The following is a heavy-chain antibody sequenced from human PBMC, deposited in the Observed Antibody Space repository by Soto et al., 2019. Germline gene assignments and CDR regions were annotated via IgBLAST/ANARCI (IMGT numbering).Heavy chain of an antibody. J-gene: IGHJ4*02. Sequence: PGGSLRLSCAASGFTFSNYGMHWVRQAPGKGLEWVAVISYDGSNKYYADSVKGRFTISRDNSKNTLFLQMNSLRAEDTAVYYCAKDTDGYDFAYWGQGTLVTAPQ. V-gene: IGHV3-30*18. CDR3: AKDTDGYDFAY. CDR2: ISYDGSNK. CDR1: GFTFSNYG. D-gene: IGHD5-12*01.